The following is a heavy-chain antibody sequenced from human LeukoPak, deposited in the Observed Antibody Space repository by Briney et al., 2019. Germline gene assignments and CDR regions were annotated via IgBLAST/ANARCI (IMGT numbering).Heavy chain of an antibody. CDR2: ISGSGTTT. CDR3: ASASSGFFESPDY. V-gene: IGHV3-11*01. Sequence: GGSLRLSCAASGFIFSDYYMTWIRQAPGEGLEWVSYISGSGTTTYYVDSVKGRFAISRDNAKSSLYLQMNNLRAEDTAVYYCASASSGFFESPDYWGQGTLVTVSS. D-gene: IGHD6-19*01. CDR1: GFIFSDYY. J-gene: IGHJ4*02.